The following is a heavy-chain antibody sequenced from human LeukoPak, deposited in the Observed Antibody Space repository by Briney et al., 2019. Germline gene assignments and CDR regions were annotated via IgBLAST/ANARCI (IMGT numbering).Heavy chain of an antibody. CDR2: ISYDGSNK. D-gene: IGHD3-22*01. CDR1: GLTFSDYT. Sequence: GGSLRLSCAASGLTFSDYTMHWVRQAPGKGLEWVAVISYDGSNKYYADSVKGRFTISRDNSKNTLYLQMNSLRAEDTAVYYCAKDRDYYYYDSSGYSGELDYWGQGTLVTVSS. J-gene: IGHJ4*02. V-gene: IGHV3-30*04. CDR3: AKDRDYYYYDSSGYSGELDY.